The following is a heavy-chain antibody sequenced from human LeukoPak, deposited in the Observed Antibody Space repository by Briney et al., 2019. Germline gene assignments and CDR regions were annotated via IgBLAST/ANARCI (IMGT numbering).Heavy chain of an antibody. CDR1: GASIRSSY. J-gene: IGHJ5*02. D-gene: IGHD3-22*01. V-gene: IGHV4-59*08. Sequence: PSETLSLTCTVSGASIRSSYWSWLRQPPGKGLEWIGYIYYTGSTNSNPSLKSRVTVSLDTSKNQFSLKLSSMTAADTAVYYCARLDRSGYEMGGTWFDPWGRGTLVTVSS. CDR3: ARLDRSGYEMGGTWFDP. CDR2: IYYTGST.